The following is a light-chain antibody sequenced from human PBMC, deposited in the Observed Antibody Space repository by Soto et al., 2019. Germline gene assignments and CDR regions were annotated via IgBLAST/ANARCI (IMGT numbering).Light chain of an antibody. J-gene: IGKJ1*01. CDR1: QDISNY. V-gene: IGKV1-33*01. CDR3: QQYDNLPWT. CDR2: DAS. Sequence: DIQMTQSPSSLSASVGDRVTITCQASQDISNYLNWFQQKPGKAPKLLIYDASNLDTGAPSRFSGSGSGTDFTFTISSLQPEDIATYYCQQYDNLPWTFGQGTKWIS.